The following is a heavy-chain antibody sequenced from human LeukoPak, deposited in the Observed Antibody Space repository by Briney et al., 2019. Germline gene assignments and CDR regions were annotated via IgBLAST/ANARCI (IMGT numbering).Heavy chain of an antibody. CDR1: GGSISSSSYY. CDR2: IYYSGST. CDR3: ARVGPYYYMDV. V-gene: IGHV4-39*07. D-gene: IGHD3-16*01. J-gene: IGHJ6*03. Sequence: SASLSLTCTVSGGSISSSSYYWGWIRQPPGKGLEWIGSIYYSGSTYYNPSLKSRVTISVDTSKNQFSLKLSSVTAADTAVYYCARVGPYYYMDVWGKGTTVTISS.